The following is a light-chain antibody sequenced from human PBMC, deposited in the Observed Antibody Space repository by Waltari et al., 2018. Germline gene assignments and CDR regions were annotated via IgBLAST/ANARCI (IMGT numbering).Light chain of an antibody. CDR3: QVWDSSIFYV. V-gene: IGLV3-9*01. J-gene: IGLJ1*01. CDR2: RNN. Sequence: SYELTQPLSVSVALGPPARISCGGNNIGSKTVPWYQKKSGQAPVLGIYRNNNRPSGIPERFSGSNSGNTATLTISRAQAGDEADYYCQVWDSSIFYVFATGTKVTVL. CDR1: NIGSKT.